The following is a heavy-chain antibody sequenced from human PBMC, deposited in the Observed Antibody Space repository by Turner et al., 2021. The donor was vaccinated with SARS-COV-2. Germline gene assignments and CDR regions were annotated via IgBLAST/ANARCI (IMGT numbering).Heavy chain of an antibody. D-gene: IGHD2-15*01. V-gene: IGHV4-39*01. CDR3: AGRSSGFDIWDFDL. Sequence: QLQLHESGPRLVKPSQTLSLTCTVSGGPISSSSYYWGWSRQPPGKGRGRFGSKYCSGSNYYNPSLKSLVIIAVATSKNQFSLKRSAVAAEDAAVYCWAGRSSGFDIWDFDLWGRGTLVTVSS. CDR2: KYCSGSN. J-gene: IGHJ2*01. CDR1: GGPISSSSYY.